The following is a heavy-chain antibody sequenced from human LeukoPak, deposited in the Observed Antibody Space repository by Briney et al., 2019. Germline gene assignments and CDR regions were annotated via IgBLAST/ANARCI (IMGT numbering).Heavy chain of an antibody. D-gene: IGHD4-17*01. CDR3: ARAVYGDYPRLSLFDY. Sequence: GGSLRLSCAASGFTFDDYGMSWVRQAPGKGLEWVSGINWNGGSTGYADSVKGRFTISRDNSKNSLYLQMNSLRAEDTALYYCARAVYGDYPRLSLFDYWGQGTLVTVSS. CDR2: INWNGGST. CDR1: GFTFDDYG. V-gene: IGHV3-20*04. J-gene: IGHJ4*02.